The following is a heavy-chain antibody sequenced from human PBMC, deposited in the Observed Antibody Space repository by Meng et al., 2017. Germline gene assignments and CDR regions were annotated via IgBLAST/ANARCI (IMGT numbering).Heavy chain of an antibody. Sequence: QVPRGGAGGGVVQPGRSLGLSCAASGFTFSSYAMHWVRQAPGKGLEWVAVISYDGSNKYYADSVKGRFTISRDNSKNTLYLQMNSLRAEDTAVYYCARDLRGASDYWGQGTLVTVSS. J-gene: IGHJ4*02. CDR1: GFTFSSYA. D-gene: IGHD1-26*01. V-gene: IGHV3-30*04. CDR3: ARDLRGASDY. CDR2: ISYDGSNK.